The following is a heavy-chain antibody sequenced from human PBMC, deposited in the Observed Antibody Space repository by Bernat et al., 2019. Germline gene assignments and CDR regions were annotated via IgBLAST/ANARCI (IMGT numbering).Heavy chain of an antibody. CDR3: ARDRRGTDSGGMDV. CDR1: GFTFRSYA. Sequence: VQLVESGGGAVQPGRPLRLSCAASGFTFRSYAMHWVRQAPGKGLEWVTDIPYDGANKYYADSVKGRFTISRDNSKNTLYLHMNSLRAEDTAVYYCARDRRGTDSGGMDVWGQGTTVTVSS. J-gene: IGHJ6*02. V-gene: IGHV3-30-3*01. CDR2: IPYDGANK. D-gene: IGHD3-16*01.